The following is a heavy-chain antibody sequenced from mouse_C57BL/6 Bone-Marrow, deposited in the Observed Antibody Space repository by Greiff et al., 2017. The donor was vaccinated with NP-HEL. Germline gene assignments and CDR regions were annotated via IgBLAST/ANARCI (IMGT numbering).Heavy chain of an antibody. CDR2: IDPENGDT. Sequence: VQLQQSGAELVRPGASVKLSCTASGFNIKDDYMHWVKQRPEQGLEWIGWIDPENGDTEYASKFQGKATITADTSSNTPYLQLSSLTSEDTAVYYCTTRIYYGYDGFAYWGQGTLVTVSA. J-gene: IGHJ3*01. CDR3: TTRIYYGYDGFAY. V-gene: IGHV14-4*01. D-gene: IGHD2-2*01. CDR1: GFNIKDDY.